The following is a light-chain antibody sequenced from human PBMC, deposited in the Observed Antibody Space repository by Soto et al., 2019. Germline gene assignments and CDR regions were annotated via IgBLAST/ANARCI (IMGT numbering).Light chain of an antibody. CDR2: GAS. Sequence: EIVLTQSPATLSLSPGERATLSCRASQSVSINLAWYQQKPGQAPRLLIYGASSRATGIPDRFSGSGSGTDFTLTISRLEPEDFAVYYCQQYGSSPETFGQGTRLEIK. CDR1: QSVSIN. V-gene: IGKV3-20*01. J-gene: IGKJ5*01. CDR3: QQYGSSPET.